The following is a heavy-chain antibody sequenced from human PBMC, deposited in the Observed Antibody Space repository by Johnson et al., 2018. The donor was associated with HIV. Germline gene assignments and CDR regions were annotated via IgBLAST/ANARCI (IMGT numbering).Heavy chain of an antibody. J-gene: IGHJ3*02. D-gene: IGHD1/OR15-1a*01. Sequence: VQLVESGGGLVQPGGSLRLSCAASGFTVSSYYMSWVRQAPGKGLEWVSVLFSVGSTYYADSVKGRFTISRDNSKNTLYLQMNSLRAEDTAVYYCANSGEHESQIHAFDIWGQGTMVTVSS. V-gene: IGHV3-66*01. CDR1: GFTVSSYY. CDR3: ANSGEHESQIHAFDI. CDR2: LFSVGST.